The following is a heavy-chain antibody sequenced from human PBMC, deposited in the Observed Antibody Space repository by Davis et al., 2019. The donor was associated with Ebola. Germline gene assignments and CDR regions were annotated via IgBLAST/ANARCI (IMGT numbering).Heavy chain of an antibody. V-gene: IGHV7-4-1*02. D-gene: IGHD1-26*01. CDR1: GYTFSYYP. Sequence: ASVKVSCKASGYTFSYYPMSWVRQAPGQGLEWMGWINTDTGYPTYAQGFTGRFVFSLDTSVSTAYLQISSLRTEDTAVYYCARVWEAWPSADAGGYWGQGTLVTVSS. CDR2: INTDTGYP. J-gene: IGHJ4*02. CDR3: ARVWEAWPSADAGGY.